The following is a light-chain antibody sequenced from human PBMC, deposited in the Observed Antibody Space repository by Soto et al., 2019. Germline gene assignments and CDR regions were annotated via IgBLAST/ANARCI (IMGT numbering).Light chain of an antibody. CDR2: DTS. CDR1: QTISSW. J-gene: IGKJ1*01. Sequence: DIQMTQSPSSLSASVGDRVTITCRASQTISSWLAWYQQKPGSAPKLLIYDTSSLRSGVPSRFSGSASGTDFTPTISNLQPNDSATYYCQQANSFPRTFGRGTKVEIK. CDR3: QQANSFPRT. V-gene: IGKV1-12*01.